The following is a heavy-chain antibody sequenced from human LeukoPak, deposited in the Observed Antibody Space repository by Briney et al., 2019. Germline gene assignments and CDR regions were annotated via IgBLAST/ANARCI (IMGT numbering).Heavy chain of an antibody. CDR2: IKQDGSEK. J-gene: IGHJ4*02. Sequence: GGSLRLSCGASGFIFSDYLMSWVRQAPGKGLEWVANIKQDGSEKYYVDSVKGRFTISRDNAKNSLYLQMNSLRAEDTAVYYCARDYYDTWDYWGQGTLVTVSS. D-gene: IGHD3-22*01. CDR1: GFIFSDYL. CDR3: ARDYYDTWDY. V-gene: IGHV3-7*01.